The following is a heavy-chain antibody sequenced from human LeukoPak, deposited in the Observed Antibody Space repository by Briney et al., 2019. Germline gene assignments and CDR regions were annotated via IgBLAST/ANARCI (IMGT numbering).Heavy chain of an antibody. J-gene: IGHJ4*02. V-gene: IGHV3-48*01. Sequence: GGSLRLSCAASGFTFSSYSMTWVRQAPGKGLEWVSYISSSSSTIYYADSVKGRFTISRDNAKNSLYLQMNSLRAEDTAVYYCARYSGWFDYWGQGTLVTVSS. D-gene: IGHD6-19*01. CDR1: GFTFSSYS. CDR3: ARYSGWFDY. CDR2: ISSSSSTI.